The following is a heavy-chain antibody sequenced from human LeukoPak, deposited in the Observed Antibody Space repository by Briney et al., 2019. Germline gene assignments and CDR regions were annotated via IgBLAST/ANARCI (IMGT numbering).Heavy chain of an antibody. CDR1: GTSFSNSW. J-gene: IGHJ4*02. V-gene: IGHV5-51*01. CDR3: ARHRQGFDY. Sequence: GDSLKISCKASGTSFSNSWLGWVRQMPGKGLEWMGIINPGDSDTRYSPSFQGQVTISADKSIGTAYLQWTSLKASDTAMYYCARHRQGFDYWGQGTLVTVSS. CDR2: INPGDSDT.